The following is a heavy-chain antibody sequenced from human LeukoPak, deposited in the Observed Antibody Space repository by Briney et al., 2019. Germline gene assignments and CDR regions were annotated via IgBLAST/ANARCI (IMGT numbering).Heavy chain of an antibody. CDR3: TTDKGRPDAFDI. V-gene: IGHV3-15*01. D-gene: IGHD1-26*01. CDR2: IKSKTDGGTT. J-gene: IGHJ3*02. CDR1: GFNFRNAW. Sequence: GGSLRLSCAASGFNFRNAWMIWVRQAPGKGLEWVGRIKSKTDGGTTDYAAPVKGRFTISRDDSKHTLYLQMNSLETEDTAVYYCTTDKGRPDAFDIWGQGTMVTVSS.